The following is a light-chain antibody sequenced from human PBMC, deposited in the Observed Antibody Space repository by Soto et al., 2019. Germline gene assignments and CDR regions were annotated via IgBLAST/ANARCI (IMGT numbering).Light chain of an antibody. CDR2: GAS. CDR3: QQYNNWPWT. Sequence: IVLTQSPGTLSLSQGERATLSCRASQSVSNNYLAWYQQKPGQAPRLLIYGASNRATGIPARFSASGSGTDFTLTISDVQPEDFALYYCQQYNNWPWTFGQGTKVDIK. CDR1: QSVSNN. V-gene: IGKV3-15*01. J-gene: IGKJ1*01.